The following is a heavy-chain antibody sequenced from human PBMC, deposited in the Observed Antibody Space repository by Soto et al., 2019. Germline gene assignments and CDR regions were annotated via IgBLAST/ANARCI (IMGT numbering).Heavy chain of an antibody. D-gene: IGHD6-19*01. Sequence: EVQLVESGGGLVQPRGSLRLSCAASGFSFSTYWMNWVRQAPGKGLEWVAIIKKDGSEKLYVDSVKGRVTISRDNARNSLYREMNSLRAEDTAVYYCVAGSGWLPDFWGQGTLVTVSS. J-gene: IGHJ4*02. CDR1: GFSFSTYW. V-gene: IGHV3-7*01. CDR2: IKKDGSEK. CDR3: VAGSGWLPDF.